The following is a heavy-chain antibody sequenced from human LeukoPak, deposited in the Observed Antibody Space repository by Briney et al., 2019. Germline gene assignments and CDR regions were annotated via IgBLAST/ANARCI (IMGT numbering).Heavy chain of an antibody. J-gene: IGHJ3*02. D-gene: IGHD4-17*01. CDR3: AKGFASTVVTRNDAFDI. CDR1: GFTFDDYA. V-gene: IGHV3-9*01. Sequence: PGRSLRLSCAASGFTFDDYAMHWVRQAPGKGLEWVSGISWNSGSIGYADSVKGRFTISRVNAKNSLYLQMNSLRAEDTALYYCAKGFASTVVTRNDAFDIWGQGTMVTVSS. CDR2: ISWNSGSI.